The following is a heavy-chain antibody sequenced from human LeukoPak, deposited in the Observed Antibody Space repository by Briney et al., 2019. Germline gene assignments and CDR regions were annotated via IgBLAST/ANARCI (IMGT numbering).Heavy chain of an antibody. V-gene: IGHV3-23*01. CDR1: GFTFSSYA. Sequence: GGSLRLSCAASGFTFSSYAMSWVRQAPGKGLEWVSAISGSGGSTYYADSVKGRFTISRDNSKNTLYLQMNSLRAEDTAVYYCARPPPHTVTRNWFDPWGQGTLVTVSS. J-gene: IGHJ5*02. CDR3: ARPPPHTVTRNWFDP. CDR2: ISGSGGST. D-gene: IGHD4-11*01.